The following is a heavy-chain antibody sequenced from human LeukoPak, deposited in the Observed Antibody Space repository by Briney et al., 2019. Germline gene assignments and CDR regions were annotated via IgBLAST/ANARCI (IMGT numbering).Heavy chain of an antibody. CDR1: GFTFSSYD. V-gene: IGHV3-13*01. CDR2: IGTAGDT. D-gene: IGHD3-10*01. Sequence: GGSLRLSCAASGFTFSSYDMHWVRQATGKGLECVSAIGTAGDTYYPGSVKGRFTISRENAKNSLYLQMNSLRAGDTAAYYCARVLGSGSYGMDVWGQGTTVTVSS. J-gene: IGHJ6*02. CDR3: ARVLGSGSYGMDV.